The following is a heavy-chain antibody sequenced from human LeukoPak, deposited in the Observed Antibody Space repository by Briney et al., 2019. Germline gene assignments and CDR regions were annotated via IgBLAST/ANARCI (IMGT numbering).Heavy chain of an antibody. Sequence: PSETLSLTCTVSGASISSYCWSWIRQPPGKGLEWMGYIHYSGTTNYNPSLKSRVTISVDTSKNQFSLKLRSVTAADTAVYYCARGELLIDYWGQGTLVTVSS. D-gene: IGHD1-7*01. CDR3: ARGELLIDY. J-gene: IGHJ4*02. CDR2: IHYSGTT. CDR1: GASISSYC. V-gene: IGHV4-59*01.